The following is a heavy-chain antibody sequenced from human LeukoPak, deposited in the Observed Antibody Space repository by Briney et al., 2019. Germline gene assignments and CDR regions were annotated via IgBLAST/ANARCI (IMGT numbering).Heavy chain of an antibody. CDR1: GGSIRSYY. CDR2: ISYSGSS. CDR3: ATYYYDSIWGFDP. J-gene: IGHJ5*02. V-gene: IGHV4-59*01. D-gene: IGHD3-22*01. Sequence: SETLSLTCTVSGGSIRSYYWTWIRQPPGKGLESIGYISYSGSSSYNPSLKSRVTISVDTSKNQFSLKLSAVTAADTAVYYCATYYYDSIWGFDPWGQGTLVTVSS.